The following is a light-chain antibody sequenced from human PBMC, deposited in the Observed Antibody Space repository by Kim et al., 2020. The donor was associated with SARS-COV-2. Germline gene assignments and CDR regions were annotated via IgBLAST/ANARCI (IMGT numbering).Light chain of an antibody. CDR1: HSLSSY. V-gene: IGKV1-39*01. Sequence: CTSVGDRLSISCRATHSLSSYMKWYQKTAERASKVLIYGASCLQCGFPTSFRGCGSGTYFTLTISTPQPKDCATYFCQQSYSTPYTFGQGPKLDIK. J-gene: IGKJ2*01. CDR2: GAS. CDR3: QQSYSTPYT.